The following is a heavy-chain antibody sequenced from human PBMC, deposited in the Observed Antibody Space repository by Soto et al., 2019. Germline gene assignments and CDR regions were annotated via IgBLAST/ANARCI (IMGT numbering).Heavy chain of an antibody. Sequence: PGESLKISCKGSGYSFTSYWIGWVRQMPGKGLEWMGIIYPGDSDTRYSPSFQGQVTISADKSISTAYLQWSSLKASDTAMYYCARTDTAMGPHYNGMDVWGQGTTVTVSS. CDR2: IYPGDSDT. CDR3: ARTDTAMGPHYNGMDV. V-gene: IGHV5-51*01. J-gene: IGHJ6*02. D-gene: IGHD5-18*01. CDR1: GYSFTSYW.